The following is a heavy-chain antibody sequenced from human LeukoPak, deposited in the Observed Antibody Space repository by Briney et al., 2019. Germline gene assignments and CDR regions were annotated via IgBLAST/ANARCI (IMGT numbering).Heavy chain of an antibody. J-gene: IGHJ4*02. V-gene: IGHV4-61*02. CDR3: ARDPANPKYYYDSSGIFDY. Sequence: SQTLSLTCTVSGGSISSGSYYWSWIRQPAGKGLEWIGRIYTSGSTNYNPSLESRVTISVDTSKNQFSLKLSSVTAADTAVYYCARDPANPKYYYDSSGIFDYWGQGTLVTVSS. D-gene: IGHD3-22*01. CDR1: GGSISSGSYY. CDR2: IYTSGST.